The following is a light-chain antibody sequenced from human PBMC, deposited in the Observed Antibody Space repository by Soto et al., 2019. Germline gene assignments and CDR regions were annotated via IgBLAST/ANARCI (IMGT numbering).Light chain of an antibody. CDR2: GTS. V-gene: IGKV3-15*01. CDR3: HQYSNWPPIT. CDR1: QSVSSN. Sequence: EIVMTPSPATLSVSPGERATLSCRASQSVSSNLAWYQQKPGQSPRLLIYGTSTRATGIPARFSGSGSGTEFTLTISSLQSEDFAVYYCHQYSNWPPITFGQGTRLEIK. J-gene: IGKJ5*01.